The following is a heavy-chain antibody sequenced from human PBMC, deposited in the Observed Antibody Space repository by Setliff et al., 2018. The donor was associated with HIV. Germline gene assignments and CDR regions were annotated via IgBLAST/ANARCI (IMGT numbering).Heavy chain of an antibody. CDR3: ASSITLNSDVLSGLRAPLGY. Sequence: SVKVSCKASGGTFSRYTIAWVRQAPGQGLDWVGGLIPFFGTANYAQKFQGRVTIATDEYASTAYMELSSLTSDDTAVYYCASSITLNSDVLSGLRAPLGYWGQGTLVTVSS. CDR1: GGTFSRYT. V-gene: IGHV1-69*05. D-gene: IGHD3-3*01. J-gene: IGHJ4*02. CDR2: LIPFFGTA.